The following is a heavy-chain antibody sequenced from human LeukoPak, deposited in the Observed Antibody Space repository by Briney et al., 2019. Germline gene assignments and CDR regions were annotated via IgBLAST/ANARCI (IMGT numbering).Heavy chain of an antibody. CDR2: TSSSSSTI. CDR1: GFTFSSYS. Sequence: PGGSLRLSCAASGFTFSSYSMNWVRQAPGKGLEWVSYTSSSSSTIYYADSVKGRFTISRDNAKNSLYLQMNSLRDEDTAVYYCARAGEGDSSGYYYESPSDYWGQGTLVTVSS. D-gene: IGHD3-22*01. CDR3: ARAGEGDSSGYYYESPSDY. V-gene: IGHV3-48*02. J-gene: IGHJ4*02.